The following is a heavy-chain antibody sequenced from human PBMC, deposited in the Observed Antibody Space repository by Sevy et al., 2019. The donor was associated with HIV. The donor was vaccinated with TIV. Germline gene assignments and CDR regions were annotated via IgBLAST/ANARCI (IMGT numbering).Heavy chain of an antibody. CDR2: ISHSGST. V-gene: IGHV4-31*03. J-gene: IGHJ3*02. Sequence: SETLSLTCIVSGGSISSGGYYWSWIRQHPGKGLEWIGYISHSGSTYYNPSLKSRLTISVDPSKNQVSLKLSSVTAADTAVYYCAREGDIRALDIWGQGTMVTVSS. CDR3: AREGDIRALDI. D-gene: IGHD2-21*01. CDR1: GGSISSGGYY.